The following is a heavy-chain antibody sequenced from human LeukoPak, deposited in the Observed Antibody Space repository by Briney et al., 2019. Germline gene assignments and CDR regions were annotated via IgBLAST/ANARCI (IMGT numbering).Heavy chain of an antibody. J-gene: IGHJ6*03. CDR3: ARNALMFSSGWYYYYYMDV. CDR2: ISGSGGST. D-gene: IGHD6-19*01. V-gene: IGHV3-23*01. Sequence: GGSLRLSCAASGFTFSSHAMSCVRQAPGKGLEWVSAISGSGGSTYHADSVKGRFTISRDKSKNTLYLQMNSLRAEDTAVYYCARNALMFSSGWYYYYYMDVWGKGTTVTVSS. CDR1: GFTFSSHA.